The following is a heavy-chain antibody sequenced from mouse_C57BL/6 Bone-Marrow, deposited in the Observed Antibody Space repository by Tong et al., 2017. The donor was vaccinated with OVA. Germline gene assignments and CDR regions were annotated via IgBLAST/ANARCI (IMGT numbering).Heavy chain of an antibody. D-gene: IGHD1-1*02. CDR1: GFTFSSYS. J-gene: IGHJ2*01. Sequence: EVQLQEAGEGLVKPGGSLKISCAASGFTFSSYSMSWVRQTPEKGLEWVGTINDGGSYTYYPDNVKGRFTISRDNTKKTLYLQMSSLRSEDTALYYCARQGLVYYFDYWGQGPTLTVSS. CDR3: ARQGLVYYFDY. CDR2: INDGGSYT. V-gene: IGHV5-4*01.